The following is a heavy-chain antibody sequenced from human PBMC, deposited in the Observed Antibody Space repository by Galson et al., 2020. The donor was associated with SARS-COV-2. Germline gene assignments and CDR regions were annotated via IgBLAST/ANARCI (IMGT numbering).Heavy chain of an antibody. CDR1: GGSFSGYY. J-gene: IGHJ4*02. Sequence: SQTLSLTCAVYGGSFSGYYWSWIRQPPGKGLEWIGEINHSGSTNYNPSLKSRVTISVDTSKNQFSLKLSSVTAADTAVYYCASGQQLVPVDYWGQGTLVTVSS. D-gene: IGHD6-13*01. CDR3: ASGQQLVPVDY. CDR2: INHSGST. V-gene: IGHV4-34*01.